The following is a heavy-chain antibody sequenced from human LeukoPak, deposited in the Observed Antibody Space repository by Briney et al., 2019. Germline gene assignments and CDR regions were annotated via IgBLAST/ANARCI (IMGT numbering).Heavy chain of an antibody. CDR2: IYYSGST. J-gene: IGHJ4*02. CDR3: ARGVMTGYSSSWHFDY. D-gene: IGHD6-13*01. Sequence: SETLSLTCTVSGGSIGSYYWSWIRQPPGKGLEWIGYIYYSGSTNYNPSLKSRVTISVDTSKNQFSLKLSSVTAADTAVYYCARGVMTGYSSSWHFDYWGQGTLVTVSS. CDR1: GGSIGSYY. V-gene: IGHV4-59*01.